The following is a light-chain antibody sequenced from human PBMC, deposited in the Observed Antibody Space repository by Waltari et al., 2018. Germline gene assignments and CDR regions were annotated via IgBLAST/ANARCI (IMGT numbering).Light chain of an antibody. CDR1: NIGSKS. Sequence: SYVVTQSPSVSVAPGEPARITCGGDNIGSKSVHWYQQRPGLAPVLVISYDSDRPSGIPERFSGSNSGNTATLTISWVEAEDEADYYCLVWHSTIDHQGVFGGGTKLTVL. V-gene: IGLV3-21*04. CDR3: LVWHSTIDHQGV. J-gene: IGLJ2*01. CDR2: YDS.